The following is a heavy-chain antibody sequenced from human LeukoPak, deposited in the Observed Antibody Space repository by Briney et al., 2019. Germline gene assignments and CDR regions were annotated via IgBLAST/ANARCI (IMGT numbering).Heavy chain of an antibody. V-gene: IGHV3-21*01. J-gene: IGHJ6*03. CDR3: AREVRGIAALYYMDV. CDR1: GFTFSSYS. CDR2: ISSSSSYI. D-gene: IGHD6-13*01. Sequence: PGGSLRLSCAASGFTFSSYSMNWVRQAPGKGLEWVSSISSSSSYIYYADSVKGRFTISRDNAKNSLYLQMNSLRAEDTAVYYCAREVRGIAALYYMDVWGKGTTVTVSS.